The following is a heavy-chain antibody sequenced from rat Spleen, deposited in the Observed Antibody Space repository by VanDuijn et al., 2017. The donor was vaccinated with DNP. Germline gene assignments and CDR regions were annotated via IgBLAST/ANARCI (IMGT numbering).Heavy chain of an antibody. J-gene: IGHJ2*01. CDR1: GFSFSNYY. D-gene: IGHD3-6*01. CDR3: ARPRIGPSSYFDY. Sequence: EVQLVESGGGLVQPGRSLKLSCAASGFSFSNYYMAWVRQAPTKGLEWVAYISTGGGSTYYRDSVKGRFTISRDNAKSTLYLQMDSLRSEDTATYYCARPRIGPSSYFDYWGQGVMVTVSS. CDR2: ISTGGGST. V-gene: IGHV5-25*01.